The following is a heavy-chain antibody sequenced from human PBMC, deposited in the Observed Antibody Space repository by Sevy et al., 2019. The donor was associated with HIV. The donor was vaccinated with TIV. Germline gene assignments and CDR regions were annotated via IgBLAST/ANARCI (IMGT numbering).Heavy chain of an antibody. V-gene: IGHV3-48*02. CDR3: ARGYTGYDVGPLDY. CDR1: GFTFSSYS. D-gene: IGHD5-12*01. J-gene: IGHJ4*02. Sequence: GGSLRLSCAASGFTFSSYSMNWVRQAPGKGLDWVSYISSSSTTIYYADSVKGRFTISRDNAKNSLYLQMNSLRDEDTAVYYCARGYTGYDVGPLDYWGQGTLVTVSS. CDR2: ISSSSTTI.